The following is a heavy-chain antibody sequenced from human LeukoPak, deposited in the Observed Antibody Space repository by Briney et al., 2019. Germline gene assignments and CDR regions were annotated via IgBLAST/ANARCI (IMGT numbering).Heavy chain of an antibody. D-gene: IGHD6-19*01. J-gene: IGHJ5*02. CDR3: AKDPPESSSGWPGGWFDP. V-gene: IGHV3-23*01. Sequence: QPGGSLRLSCAASGFTFSTYAMSWVRQAPGKGLEWVSAISGRGVSTSYADSVRGRFTISRDNSKNTLYLQMNSLRAEDTAVYYCAKDPPESSSGWPGGWFDPWGQGTLVTVSS. CDR2: ISGRGVST. CDR1: GFTFSTYA.